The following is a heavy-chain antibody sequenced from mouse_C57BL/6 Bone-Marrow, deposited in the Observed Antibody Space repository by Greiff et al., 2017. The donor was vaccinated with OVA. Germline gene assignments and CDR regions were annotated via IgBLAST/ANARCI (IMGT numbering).Heavy chain of an antibody. Sequence: QVHVKQPGAELVKPGASVKLSCKASGYTFTSYWMHWVKQRPGQGLEWIGMIHPNSGSTNYNEKFKSKATLTVDKSSSTAYMQLSSLTSEDSAVYYCARCSYLFYWYFDVWGTGTTVTVSS. V-gene: IGHV1-64*01. J-gene: IGHJ1*03. CDR3: ARCSYLFYWYFDV. CDR1: GYTFTSYW. CDR2: IHPNSGST. D-gene: IGHD2-10*01.